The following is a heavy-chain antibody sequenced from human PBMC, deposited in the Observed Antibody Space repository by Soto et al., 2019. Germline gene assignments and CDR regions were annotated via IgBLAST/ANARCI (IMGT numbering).Heavy chain of an antibody. Sequence: GGSLRLSCAASGFTFSSYGMHWVRQAPGKGLEWVAVISYDGSNKYYADSVKGRFTISRDNSKNTLYLQMNSLRAEDTAVYYCAKGMAVADYFDYWGQGTLVTVSS. CDR1: GFTFSSYG. CDR3: AKGMAVADYFDY. D-gene: IGHD6-19*01. J-gene: IGHJ4*02. V-gene: IGHV3-30*18. CDR2: ISYDGSNK.